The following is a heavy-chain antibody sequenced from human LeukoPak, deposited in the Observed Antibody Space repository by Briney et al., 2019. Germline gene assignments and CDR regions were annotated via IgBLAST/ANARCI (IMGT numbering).Heavy chain of an antibody. CDR3: AKDSTGYGYEEWS. D-gene: IGHD5-18*01. J-gene: IGHJ5*02. CDR2: INWNGGST. CDR1: GFTFDDYG. V-gene: IGHV3-20*04. Sequence: PGGSLRLSCAASGFTFDDYGMSWVRQAPGKGLECVSGINWNGGSTGYADSVKGRFTISRDNAKNSLYLQMNSLRAEGTAVYYCAKDSTGYGYEEWSWGQGTLVTVSS.